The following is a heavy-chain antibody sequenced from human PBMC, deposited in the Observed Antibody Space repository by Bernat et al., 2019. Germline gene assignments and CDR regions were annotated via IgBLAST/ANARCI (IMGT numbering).Heavy chain of an antibody. Sequence: EVQLVESGGDLVQPGGSLRLSCAASGFTFSIYSMNWVRQAPGKGLEWVSYINGSGSLIYNADSVNGRFTISQDNAKNSLFLQMNSLRAEDTAVYYCARLTRGQILGNWGQGTLVTVSS. CDR3: ARLTRGQILGN. CDR1: GFTFSIYS. V-gene: IGHV3-48*01. D-gene: IGHD3-3*01. J-gene: IGHJ4*01. CDR2: INGSGSLI.